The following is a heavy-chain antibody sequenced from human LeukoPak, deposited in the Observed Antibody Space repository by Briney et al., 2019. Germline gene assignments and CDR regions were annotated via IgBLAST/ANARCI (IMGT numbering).Heavy chain of an antibody. J-gene: IGHJ4*02. CDR1: GFTFSSYW. V-gene: IGHV3-7*03. CDR3: ARDPFGYYDSSGYYGNY. CDR2: IKQDGSEK. Sequence: GGSLRLSCAASGFTFSSYWMSWVRQAPGKGLEWVANIKQDGSEKYYVDSVKGRFTISRDNAKNSLYLQMNSLRAEDTTVYYCARDPFGYYDSSGYYGNYWGQGTLDTVSS. D-gene: IGHD3-22*01.